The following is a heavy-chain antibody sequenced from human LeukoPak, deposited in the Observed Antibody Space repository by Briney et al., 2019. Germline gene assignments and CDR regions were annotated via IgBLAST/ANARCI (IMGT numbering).Heavy chain of an antibody. CDR3: ARGAIAAAGKAYLDY. J-gene: IGHJ4*02. V-gene: IGHV3-21*01. CDR1: GFTFSSYS. Sequence: GGSLRLSCAASGFTFSSYSMNWVRQAPGKGLEWVSSISSSSSYIYYADSVKGRFTISRDNAKNSLYLQMNSLRAEDTAVYYCARGAIAAAGKAYLDYWGQGTPVTVSS. CDR2: ISSSSSYI. D-gene: IGHD6-13*01.